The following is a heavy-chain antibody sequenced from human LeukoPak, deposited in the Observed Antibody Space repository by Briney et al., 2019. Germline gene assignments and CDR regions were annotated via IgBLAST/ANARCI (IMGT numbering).Heavy chain of an antibody. CDR1: GFTFSDYS. V-gene: IGHV3-48*01. D-gene: IGHD3-22*01. Sequence: GGSLRLSCEASGFTFSDYSVNWIRQAPGKGLEWVAYISSSNTLIYYADSVKGRFAMSRDNAKNSLYLQMNSLRAEDTAVYYCARGYYDSSGYYPHYYYYYYMDVWGKGTTVTVSS. J-gene: IGHJ6*03. CDR2: ISSSNTLI. CDR3: ARGYYDSSGYYPHYYYYYYMDV.